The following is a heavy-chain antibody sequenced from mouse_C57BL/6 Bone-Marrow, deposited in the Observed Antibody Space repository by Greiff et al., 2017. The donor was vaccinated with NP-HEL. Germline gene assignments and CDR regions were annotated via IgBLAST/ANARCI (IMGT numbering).Heavy chain of an antibody. D-gene: IGHD2-2*01. Sequence: QVQLQQSGPELVKPGASVKISCKASGYTFTDYYINWVKQRPGQGLEWIGWIFPGSGSTYYNEKFKGKAPLTVDKSSSTAYMLLSSLTSEDSAVYFCTREGVLGLPHYWGQGTTLTVSS. CDR3: TREGVLGLPHY. V-gene: IGHV1-75*01. CDR2: IFPGSGST. J-gene: IGHJ2*01. CDR1: GYTFTDYY.